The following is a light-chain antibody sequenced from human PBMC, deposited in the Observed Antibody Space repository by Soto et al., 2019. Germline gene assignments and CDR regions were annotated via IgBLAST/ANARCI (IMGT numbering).Light chain of an antibody. CDR1: QGISSA. CDR2: DAS. J-gene: IGKJ5*01. V-gene: IGKV1-13*02. CDR3: QQLKSYPFT. Sequence: IQLTQSPSSLSASVGDRVSITCRASQGISSALAWYQHKPGKPPKILIYDASSLQSGVPSRFSGSESGTECTLTISSLQPEDFATYYCQQLKSYPFTFGQGTRLEIK.